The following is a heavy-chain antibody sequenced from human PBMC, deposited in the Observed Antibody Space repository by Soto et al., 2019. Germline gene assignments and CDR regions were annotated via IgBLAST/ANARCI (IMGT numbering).Heavy chain of an antibody. CDR3: ARRPHPSPGICYYGLDN. D-gene: IGHD2-15*01. CDR1: GYTFTNSD. J-gene: IGHJ4*02. Sequence: ASVKVSCKASGYTFTNSDINWVRQAPGQGLEWMGWMNPDSGHAAYAQKFQGRVTLTTSTSTSTVYMELRSLGSEDTAVSYCARRPHPSPGICYYGLDNWGQGTRDT. CDR2: MNPDSGHA. V-gene: IGHV1-8*01.